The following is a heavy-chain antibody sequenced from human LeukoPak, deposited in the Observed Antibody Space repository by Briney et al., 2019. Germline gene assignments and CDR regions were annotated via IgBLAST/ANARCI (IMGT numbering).Heavy chain of an antibody. J-gene: IGHJ5*02. CDR1: GGTFSGYA. Sequence: GSSVKVSCTASGGTFSGYAISWVRQAPGQGLEWMGGIIPIFGTANYAQKFEGRVTITTDESTSTAYMELSSLRSEDTAVYYCARDGYCSSTSCYILGGWFDPWGQGTLVTVSS. CDR2: IIPIFGTA. V-gene: IGHV1-69*05. CDR3: ARDGYCSSTSCYILGGWFDP. D-gene: IGHD2-2*03.